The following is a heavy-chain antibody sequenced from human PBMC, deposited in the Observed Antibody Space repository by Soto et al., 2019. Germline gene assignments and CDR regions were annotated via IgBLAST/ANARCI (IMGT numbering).Heavy chain of an antibody. D-gene: IGHD6-19*01. J-gene: IGHJ5*02. Sequence: SETLSLTCTVSGGSISSGGYYWSWIRQHPGKGLEWIGYIYYSGSTYYNPSLKSRVTISVETSKNQFSLKLSSVTAADTAVYYCARAYQQWLVRWFDPWGQGTLVTVSS. CDR1: GGSISSGGYY. V-gene: IGHV4-31*03. CDR3: ARAYQQWLVRWFDP. CDR2: IYYSGST.